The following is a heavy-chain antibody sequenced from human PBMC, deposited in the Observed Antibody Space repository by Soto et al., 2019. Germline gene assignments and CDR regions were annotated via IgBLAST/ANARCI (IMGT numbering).Heavy chain of an antibody. J-gene: IGHJ6*02. Sequence: PXGTLSLTCAVYGGSFSNYYWSWIRQPPGKGLEWIGEINHSGSTNYNPSLKSRVTISVDTSKNQFSLKLTSVTAADTAVYYCARNRNRQQLVNYYYYGMDVWGQGTTVTVSS. V-gene: IGHV4-34*01. D-gene: IGHD6-13*01. CDR2: INHSGST. CDR3: ARNRNRQQLVNYYYYGMDV. CDR1: GGSFSNYY.